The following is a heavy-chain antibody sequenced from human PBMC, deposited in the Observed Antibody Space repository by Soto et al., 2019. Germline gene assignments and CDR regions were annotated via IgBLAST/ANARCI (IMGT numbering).Heavy chain of an antibody. CDR1: GGSFSGYY. CDR3: ARGLWVLDRAARQTGFWFDY. J-gene: IGHJ4*02. CDR2: INHRGST. Sequence: SETLSLTCAVYGGSFSGYYWSWIRQPPGKGLEWIGEINHRGSTNYNPSLKSRVTISVDTSKNQFSLELSSVTAADTAVYYCARGLWVLDRAARQTGFWFDYWGQGTLVTVSS. D-gene: IGHD6-6*01. V-gene: IGHV4-34*01.